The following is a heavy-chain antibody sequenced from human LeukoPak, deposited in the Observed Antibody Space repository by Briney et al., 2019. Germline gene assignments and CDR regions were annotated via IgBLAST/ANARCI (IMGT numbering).Heavy chain of an antibody. CDR2: INPSGGNT. Sequence: GASVKVSCKTSRYIFTSFYMHWVRQAPGQGLEWMGIINPSGGNTGSAQKFQGRVAMTRDTSTSTVYMELSSLRSEDTAVYYCAREVGIRGHLDYWGRGTPVTVSS. CDR3: AREVGIRGHLDY. V-gene: IGHV1-46*01. D-gene: IGHD1-26*01. CDR1: RYIFTSFY. J-gene: IGHJ4*02.